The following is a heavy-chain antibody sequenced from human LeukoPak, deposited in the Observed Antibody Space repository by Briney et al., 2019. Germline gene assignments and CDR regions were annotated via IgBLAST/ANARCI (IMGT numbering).Heavy chain of an antibody. D-gene: IGHD5-12*01. J-gene: IGHJ4*02. CDR1: GFTFSSYA. V-gene: IGHV3-23*01. Sequence: PGGSLRLSCAASGFTFSSYAMSWVRQAPGKGLEWVSAISGSGGSTYYADSVKGRFTISRDNSKNTLYLQMNSLRAEDTAVYYCARVRWLRTMSYFDYWGQGTLVTVSS. CDR3: ARVRWLRTMSYFDY. CDR2: ISGSGGST.